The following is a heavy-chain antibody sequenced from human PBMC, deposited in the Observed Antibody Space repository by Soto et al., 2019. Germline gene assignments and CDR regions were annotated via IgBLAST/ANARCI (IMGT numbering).Heavy chain of an antibody. CDR3: ARDRWLQPWGWFDP. CDR2: ISYDGSNK. V-gene: IGHV3-30-3*01. CDR1: GFTFSSYA. Sequence: QVQLVESGGGVVQPGRSLRLSCAASGFTFSSYAMHWVRQAPGKGLEWVAVISYDGSNKYYADSVKGRFTISRDNXXNTLYLQMNSLRAEDTAVYYCARDRWLQPWGWFDPWGQGTLVTVSS. J-gene: IGHJ5*02. D-gene: IGHD5-12*01.